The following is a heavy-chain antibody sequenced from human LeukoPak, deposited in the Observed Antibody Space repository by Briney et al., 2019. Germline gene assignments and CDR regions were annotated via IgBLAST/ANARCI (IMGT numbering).Heavy chain of an antibody. D-gene: IGHD3-10*01. J-gene: IGHJ4*02. V-gene: IGHV4-4*07. CDR1: GGSISSYY. Sequence: SETLSLTCTVSGGSISSYYWSRIRQPAGKGLEWTGRIYTSGSTNYNPSLKSRVTMSVDTSKNQFSLKLSSVTAADTAVYYCARGSYGPAYFDYWGQGTLVTVSS. CDR3: ARGSYGPAYFDY. CDR2: IYTSGST.